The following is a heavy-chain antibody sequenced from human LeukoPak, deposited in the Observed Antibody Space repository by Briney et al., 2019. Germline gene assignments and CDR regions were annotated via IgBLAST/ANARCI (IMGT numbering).Heavy chain of an antibody. Sequence: GGSLRLSCAASGFTFSSYAMSWVRQAPGKRLEWVSAITGSGGDTYYADSVTGRFAISRDNSKNTLYLQMNSLSPEDTAVYSCAKGHDFWSGTGDYWGQGTLVTVSS. D-gene: IGHD3-3*01. CDR1: GFTFSSYA. CDR3: AKGHDFWSGTGDY. CDR2: ITGSGGDT. J-gene: IGHJ4*02. V-gene: IGHV3-23*01.